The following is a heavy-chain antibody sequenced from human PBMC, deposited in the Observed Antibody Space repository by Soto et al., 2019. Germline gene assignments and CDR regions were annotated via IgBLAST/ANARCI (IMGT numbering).Heavy chain of an antibody. J-gene: IGHJ6*03. D-gene: IGHD2-2*01. Sequence: ASVQVSCKASVYTFTSYDINWVRQATGQGLEWMGWMNPNSGNTGYAQKFQGRVTMTRNTSISTAYMELSSLRSEDTAVYYCATRGGYCSSTSCYDYLSDQDQETYYYYYYMDVWGKGTTVTVSS. CDR2: MNPNSGNT. V-gene: IGHV1-8*01. CDR3: ATRGGYCSSTSCYDYLSDQDQETYYYYYYMDV. CDR1: VYTFTSYD.